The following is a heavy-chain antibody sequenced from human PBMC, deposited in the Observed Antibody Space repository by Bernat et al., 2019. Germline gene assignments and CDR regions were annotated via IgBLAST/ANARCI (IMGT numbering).Heavy chain of an antibody. D-gene: IGHD3-3*01. Sequence: QVQLQQWGAGLLKPSETLSLTCAVYGGPFSGYYWSWIRQPPGKGLEWIGEINHSGSTNYNPSLKSRVTISVDTSKNQFSLKLSSVTAADTAVYYCARRRGAIFGVVTPSFDPWGQGTLVTVSS. CDR3: ARRRGAIFGVVTPSFDP. CDR1: GGPFSGYY. V-gene: IGHV4-34*01. J-gene: IGHJ5*02. CDR2: INHSGST.